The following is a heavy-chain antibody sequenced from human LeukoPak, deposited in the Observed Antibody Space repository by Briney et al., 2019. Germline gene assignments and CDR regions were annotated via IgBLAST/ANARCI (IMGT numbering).Heavy chain of an antibody. CDR3: ARAGGSKVRSSNYYYYMDV. V-gene: IGHV1-8*01. CDR2: MNPNSGNT. CDR1: GYTFTSYD. Sequence: GASVKVSCKASGYTFTSYDINWVRQATGQGLEWMGWMNPNSGNTGYAQKFQGRVTMTRNTSISTAYMELSSLRSEDTAVYYCARAGGSKVRSSNYYYYMDVWGKGTTVTVSS. D-gene: IGHD2-2*01. J-gene: IGHJ6*03.